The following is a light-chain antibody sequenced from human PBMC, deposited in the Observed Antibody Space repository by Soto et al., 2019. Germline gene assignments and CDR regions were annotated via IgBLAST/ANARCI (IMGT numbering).Light chain of an antibody. V-gene: IGLV2-14*01. CDR2: DVS. CDR3: SSYTSSGTYV. J-gene: IGLJ1*01. Sequence: QSALTQPASVSGSPGQSIAISCTGTSSDVGGYNYVSWYQQHPGKAPKLMIYDVSNRPSGVSNRFSGSKSGNTASLTISGLQAEDEADYYGSSYTSSGTYVFGSGTKVTV. CDR1: SSDVGGYNY.